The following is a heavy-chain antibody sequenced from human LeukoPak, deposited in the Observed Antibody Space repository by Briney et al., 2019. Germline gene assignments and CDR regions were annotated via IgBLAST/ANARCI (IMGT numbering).Heavy chain of an antibody. CDR2: VNTHSGRI. J-gene: IGHJ4*02. CDR1: GFTFSSHN. D-gene: IGHD4/OR15-4a*01. CDR3: AREFSANSEFDY. Sequence: PGGSLRLSCAASGFTFSSHNMHWVRQAPGKGLEWISSVNTHSGRIYYADSVKGRFTISRDNAEKSLYLHMSSLRDEDTAVYYRAREFSANSEFDYWGQGTLVAVSS. V-gene: IGHV3-48*02.